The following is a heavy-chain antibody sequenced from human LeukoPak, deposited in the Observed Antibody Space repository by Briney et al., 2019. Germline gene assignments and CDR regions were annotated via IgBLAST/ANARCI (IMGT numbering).Heavy chain of an antibody. Sequence: GGSLRLSCAASGFTFDDYAMHWVRQAPGKGLEWVSLISGDGGSTYYADSVKGRFTISRDNSKNSPYLQMNSLRTEDTALYYCAKPTGGYYDFWSGYYGPYYFDYWGQGTLVTVSS. J-gene: IGHJ4*02. V-gene: IGHV3-43*02. CDR3: AKPTGGYYDFWSGYYGPYYFDY. D-gene: IGHD3-3*01. CDR2: ISGDGGST. CDR1: GFTFDDYA.